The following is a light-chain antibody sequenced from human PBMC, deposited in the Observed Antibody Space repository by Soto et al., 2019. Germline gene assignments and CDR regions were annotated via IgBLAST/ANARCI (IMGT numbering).Light chain of an antibody. CDR1: SSNIGAAFD. CDR3: QSYDRSLSGSWV. J-gene: IGLJ3*02. V-gene: IGLV1-40*01. Sequence: QSVLTQPPSVSGAPGQKVTISCTGSSSNIGAAFDVHWYQQLPGTAPKLLIYRNTNRPSGVPVRFSGSKSGASASLAITGLQAEDEGDYYCQSYDRSLSGSWVFGGGTKVTVL. CDR2: RNT.